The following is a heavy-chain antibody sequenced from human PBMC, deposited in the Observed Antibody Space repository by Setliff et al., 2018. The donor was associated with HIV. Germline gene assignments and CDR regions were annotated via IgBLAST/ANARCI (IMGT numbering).Heavy chain of an antibody. J-gene: IGHJ6*04. CDR3: RLPLFDSVTDVNYQPQDV. CDR1: GFKFGEFA. Sequence: GGSLRLSCAGSGFKFGEFAMSWVRQAPGKGLEWLSAISDSGDSTFYADSVQGRLTTSRDNSRNTLYLQMDGLRVEDTAVYFCRLPLFDSVTDVNYQPQDVWGKGTTVTVSS. V-gene: IGHV3-23*01. D-gene: IGHD4-4*01. CDR2: ISDSGDST.